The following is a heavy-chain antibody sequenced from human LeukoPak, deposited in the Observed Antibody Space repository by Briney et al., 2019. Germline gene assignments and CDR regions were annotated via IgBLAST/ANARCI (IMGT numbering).Heavy chain of an antibody. D-gene: IGHD3-10*01. CDR3: ARAGSTGLFDY. CDR1: GFTFSSYE. V-gene: IGHV3-48*03. CDR2: ISSSGSTI. J-gene: IGHJ4*02. Sequence: GGSLRLSCAASGFTFSSYEMNWVRQAPGKGLEWVSYISSSGSTIYYADSVKGRFTISRDNAKNSLYLQMNSLRAEDTAVYYCARAGSTGLFDYWGQGTLVTVSS.